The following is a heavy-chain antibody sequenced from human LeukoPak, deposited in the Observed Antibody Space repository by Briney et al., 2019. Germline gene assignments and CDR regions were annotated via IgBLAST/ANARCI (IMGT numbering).Heavy chain of an antibody. V-gene: IGHV3-9*01. CDR1: GFTFDDYA. J-gene: IGHJ4*02. CDR2: ISWNSGSI. CDR3: AKDRGAVAGIDFDY. Sequence: GGSLRLSCAASGFTFDDYAMHWVRHAPGKGLEWVSGISWNSGSIGYADSVKGRFTISRDNAKNSLYLQMNSLRAEDTALYYCAKDRGAVAGIDFDYWGQGTLATVSS. D-gene: IGHD6-19*01.